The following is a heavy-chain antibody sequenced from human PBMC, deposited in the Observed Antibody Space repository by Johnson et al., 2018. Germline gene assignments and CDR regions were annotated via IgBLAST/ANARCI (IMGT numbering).Heavy chain of an antibody. CDR3: AREAYRSGYYPGVFDP. Sequence: QVQLVQSGGGLVKPGGSLRLSCAASGFTFSDYYMTWIRQAPGKGLEWVSYISSSGTIIYYADSVKGRFTISRDNARNSLYLQMNNLRAEDTAVYYCAREAYRSGYYPGVFDPWGQGTLVTVSS. V-gene: IGHV3-11*04. D-gene: IGHD3-22*01. CDR2: ISSSGTII. CDR1: GFTFSDYY. J-gene: IGHJ5*02.